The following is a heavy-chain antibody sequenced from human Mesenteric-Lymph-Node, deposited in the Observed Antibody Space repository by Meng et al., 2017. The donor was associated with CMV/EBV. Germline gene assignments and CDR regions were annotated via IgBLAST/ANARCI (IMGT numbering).Heavy chain of an antibody. CDR2: ISSNGGST. V-gene: IGHV3-64*02. Sequence: GESLKISCAASGFTFSDYAMHWVRQAAGKGLEFVSVISSNGGSTNYAASVKGRFSISRDNSKNTLYLQLASLKPEDMAVYYCARDGVYGDLDSWGQGTLVTVSS. CDR3: ARDGVYGDLDS. D-gene: IGHD4-17*01. J-gene: IGHJ5*01. CDR1: GFTFSDYA.